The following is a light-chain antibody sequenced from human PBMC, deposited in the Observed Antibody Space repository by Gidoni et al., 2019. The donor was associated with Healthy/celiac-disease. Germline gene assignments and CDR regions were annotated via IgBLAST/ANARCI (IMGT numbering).Light chain of an antibody. CDR3: YSAADNNGV. CDR2: KDS. V-gene: IGLV3-27*01. J-gene: IGLJ3*02. CDR1: VLAKKY. Sequence: SYELTQPSSVSVSPGQPARLTCSGDVLAKKYARWFQQKPGQAPVLVIYKDSERPSGIPERFSGSSSGTTVTLTISGAQVEDEADYYCYSAADNNGVFGGGTKLTVL.